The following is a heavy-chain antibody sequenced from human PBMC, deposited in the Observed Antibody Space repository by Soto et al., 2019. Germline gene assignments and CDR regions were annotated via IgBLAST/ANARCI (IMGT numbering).Heavy chain of an antibody. CDR2: ISYDGSNK. CDR1: GFTFSSYA. J-gene: IGHJ4*02. D-gene: IGHD2-15*01. V-gene: IGHV3-30-3*01. Sequence: QVQLVESGGGVVQPGRSLRLSCAASGFTFSSYAMHWVRQAPGKGLEWVAVISYDGSNKYYADSVKGRFTISRDNSKNTLYLQMISLRAEDRSEHTCASPTQLAATSTFYWGQGTLVTVSS. CDR3: ASPTQLAATSTFY.